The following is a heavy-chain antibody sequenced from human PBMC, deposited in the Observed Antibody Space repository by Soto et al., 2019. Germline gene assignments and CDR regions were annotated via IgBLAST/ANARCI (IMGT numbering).Heavy chain of an antibody. V-gene: IGHV3-48*02. Sequence: GGSLRLSCAASGFTISTYHLNWVRQAPGKGLEWVSYISTDLRALYYADSVRGRFTISRDNAKNSLYLQMTSLRDEDTGVYYCARESYYYDSSGYYHYFDYWGQGTLVTVSS. CDR1: GFTISTYH. D-gene: IGHD3-22*01. J-gene: IGHJ4*02. CDR2: ISTDLRAL. CDR3: ARESYYYDSSGYYHYFDY.